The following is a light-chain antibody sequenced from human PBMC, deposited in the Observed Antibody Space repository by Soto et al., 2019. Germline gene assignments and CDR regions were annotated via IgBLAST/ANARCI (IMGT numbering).Light chain of an antibody. CDR3: QQSGSSPRT. CDR1: QSVSSSY. V-gene: IGKV3-20*01. Sequence: EIVLTQSPGTLSLSPGERATLSCRASQSVSSSYLAWYQQKPGQAPRLLIYGASSRATGIPDRFSGSGSGTDFTLTISRLEPEDFAVYYCQQSGSSPRTFGQGTK. CDR2: GAS. J-gene: IGKJ1*01.